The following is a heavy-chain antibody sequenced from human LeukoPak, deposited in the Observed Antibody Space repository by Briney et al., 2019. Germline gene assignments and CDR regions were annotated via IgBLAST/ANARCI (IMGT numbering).Heavy chain of an antibody. D-gene: IGHD3-22*01. CDR2: TSSGRTI. Sequence: PGGSLRLSCAASGFTFSDYYMNWIRQAPGKGLEWISYTSSGRTIFYADSVKGRFTISRDNAKNSLYLQMNSLRAEDTAVYYCARGAHHYDSSGNWDDGGDAFDIWGQGTMVTVSS. CDR1: GFTFSDYY. CDR3: ARGAHHYDSSGNWDDGGDAFDI. J-gene: IGHJ3*02. V-gene: IGHV3-69-1*01.